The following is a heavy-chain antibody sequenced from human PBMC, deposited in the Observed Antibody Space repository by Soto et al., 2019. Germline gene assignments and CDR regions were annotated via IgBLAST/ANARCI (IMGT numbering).Heavy chain of an antibody. CDR3: ARHESAYYDFWSAHRVAFDI. D-gene: IGHD3-3*01. CDR2: IYYSGST. CDR1: DGTSRSSGDY. V-gene: IGHV4-39*01. J-gene: IGHJ3*02. Sequence: SETQCLTCTVSDGTSRSSGDYWGWISKPPGKGLEWIGSIYYSGSTYYNPSLKSRVTISVDTSKNQFSLKLSSVTAADTAVYYCARHESAYYDFWSAHRVAFDIWGQGTMVTVSS.